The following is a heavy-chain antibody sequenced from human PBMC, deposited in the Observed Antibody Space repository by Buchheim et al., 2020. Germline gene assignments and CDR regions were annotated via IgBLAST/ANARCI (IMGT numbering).Heavy chain of an antibody. D-gene: IGHD1-26*01. J-gene: IGHJ4*02. Sequence: EVQLVDSGGGLVQPGGSLRLSCAASGFTFSSYEMNWVRQAPGKGLEWVSYISSSGNTIYYADSVKGRFTISRDNAKNSLYLQMNSPRAEDTAVYYCARVSSLVGFFDFWGQGTL. CDR3: ARVSSLVGFFDF. CDR2: ISSSGNTI. CDR1: GFTFSSYE. V-gene: IGHV3-48*03.